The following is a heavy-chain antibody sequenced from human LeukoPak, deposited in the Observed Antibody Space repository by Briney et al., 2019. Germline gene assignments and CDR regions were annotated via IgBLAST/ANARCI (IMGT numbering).Heavy chain of an antibody. Sequence: SETLSLTCTVSGGSISSGSYYWSWIRQPAGKGLEWIGRIYTSGSTNYNPSLKSRVTISVDTSKNQFSLKLSSVTAADTAVYYCARDSTQSTNGDYWGQGTLVTVSS. CDR1: GGSISSGSYY. D-gene: IGHD2-8*01. CDR3: ARDSTQSTNGDY. CDR2: IYTSGST. J-gene: IGHJ4*02. V-gene: IGHV4-61*02.